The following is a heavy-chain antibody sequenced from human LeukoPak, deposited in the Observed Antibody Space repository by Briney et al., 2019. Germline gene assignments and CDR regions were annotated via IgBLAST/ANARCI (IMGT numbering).Heavy chain of an antibody. CDR1: GFTFSSYA. V-gene: IGHV3-23*01. J-gene: IGHJ4*02. CDR2: ISGSGGST. D-gene: IGHD5-18*01. CDR3: ARGGRGYSFAQADY. Sequence: GGSLRLSCAASGFTFSSYAMSWVRQAPGKGLEWVSAISGSGGSTYYADSVKGRFTISRDNSKNTLYLQMNSVRAEDTAVYYCARGGRGYSFAQADYWGQGTLVTVSS.